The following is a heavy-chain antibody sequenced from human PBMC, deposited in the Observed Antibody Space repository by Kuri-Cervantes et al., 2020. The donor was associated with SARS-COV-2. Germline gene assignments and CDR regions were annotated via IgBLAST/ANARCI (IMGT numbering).Heavy chain of an antibody. CDR1: GYTFSTYW. D-gene: IGHD3-22*01. CDR3: ARHLGGSGGYHYYPDS. Sequence: KVSCKGTGYTFSTYWIGWVRQMSGKGLEWMGVIYPGDSDTRYSPSFQGQVTISADKSISTAYLQWSSLRASDTAIYYCARHLGGSGGYHYYPDSWGLGTLVTVSS. J-gene: IGHJ4*02. CDR2: IYPGDSDT. V-gene: IGHV5-51*01.